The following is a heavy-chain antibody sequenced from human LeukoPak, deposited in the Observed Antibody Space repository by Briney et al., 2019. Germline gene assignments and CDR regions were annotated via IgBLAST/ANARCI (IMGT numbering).Heavy chain of an antibody. CDR1: GGSISSYY. CDR2: IYYSGST. Sequence: PSETLSLTCTVSGGSISSYYWSWIRQPPGKGLEWIGYIYYSGSTNYNPSLKSRVTISVDTSKNQFSLKLSSVTAADTAVYYCARQGGETDYYYGMDVWGQGTLVTVSS. D-gene: IGHD3-10*01. CDR3: ARQGGETDYYYGMDV. J-gene: IGHJ6*02. V-gene: IGHV4-59*08.